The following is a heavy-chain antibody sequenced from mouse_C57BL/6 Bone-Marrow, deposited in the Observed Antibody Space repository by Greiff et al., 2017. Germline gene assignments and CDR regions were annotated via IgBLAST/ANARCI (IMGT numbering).Heavy chain of an antibody. Sequence: QVQLQQSGPGLVQPSQSLSITCTVSGFSLTSYGVHWVRQSPGKGLGWLGVIWSGGSTDYTAAFIYRLSISKDNSKSQVFFKMNSLQADDTAIYYCARHGYYYFDYWGQGTTLTVSS. CDR1: GFSLTSYG. CDR2: IWSGGST. J-gene: IGHJ2*01. D-gene: IGHD2-3*01. CDR3: ARHGYYYFDY. V-gene: IGHV2-2*01.